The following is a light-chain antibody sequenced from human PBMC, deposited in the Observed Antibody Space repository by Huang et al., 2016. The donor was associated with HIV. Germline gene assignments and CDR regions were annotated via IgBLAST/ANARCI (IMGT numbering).Light chain of an antibody. V-gene: IGKV3-15*01. J-gene: IGKJ1*01. Sequence: EIVMTQSPATLSVTPGEGATLSCRATQRVSVNLAWYQQKPGQAPRRLIHSASTRATGIPVRFSGGGSGTEFTLTISRLQSEDSAVYYCQQYNNGPPWTFGQGTKVEIK. CDR3: QQYNNGPPWT. CDR1: QRVSVN. CDR2: SAS.